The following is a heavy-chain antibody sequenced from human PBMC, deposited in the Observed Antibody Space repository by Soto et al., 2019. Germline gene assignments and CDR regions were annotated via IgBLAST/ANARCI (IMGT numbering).Heavy chain of an antibody. CDR1: GGTFSSYA. D-gene: IGHD3-3*01. CDR2: IIPIFGTA. CDR3: ARQASGYYPPYYYGMDV. V-gene: IGHV1-69*13. Sequence: VASVKVSCKASGGTFSSYAISWVRQAPGQGLEWTGGIIPIFGTANYAQKFQGRVTITADESTSTAYMELSSLRSEDTAVYYCARQASGYYPPYYYGMDVWGQGTTVTVSS. J-gene: IGHJ6*02.